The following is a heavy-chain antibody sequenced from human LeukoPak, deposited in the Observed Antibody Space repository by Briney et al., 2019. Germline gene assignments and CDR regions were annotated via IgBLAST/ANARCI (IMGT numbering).Heavy chain of an antibody. CDR3: ARVSSRDSRFDP. CDR1: GGSFSGYY. Sequence: SETLSLTCAVYGGSFSGYYWSWIRQPPGKGLEWIGEINHSGSTNYNPSLKSRVTISVDTSKNQFSLKLSSVTAADTAVYYCARVSSRDSRFDPWGQGTLVTVSS. D-gene: IGHD5-24*01. V-gene: IGHV4-34*01. J-gene: IGHJ5*02. CDR2: INHSGST.